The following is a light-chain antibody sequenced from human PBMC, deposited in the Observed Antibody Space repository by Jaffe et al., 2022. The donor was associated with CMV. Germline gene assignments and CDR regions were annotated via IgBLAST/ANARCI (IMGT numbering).Light chain of an antibody. CDR1: QSVSSY. Sequence: EIVLTQSPATLSLSPGERATLSCRASQSVSSYLAWYQQKPGQAPRLLIYDASNRATGIPARFSGSGSGTDFTLTISSLEPEDFAVYYCQQRSNRGVWTFGQGTKVEIK. CDR2: DAS. J-gene: IGKJ1*01. V-gene: IGKV3-11*01. CDR3: QQRSNRGVWT.